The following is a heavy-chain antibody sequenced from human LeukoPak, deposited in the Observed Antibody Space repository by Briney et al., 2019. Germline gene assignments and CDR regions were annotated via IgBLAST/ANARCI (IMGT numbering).Heavy chain of an antibody. CDR1: GGSISSYY. V-gene: IGHV4-59*01. D-gene: IGHD4-11*01. CDR2: IYYSGST. CDR3: ARERLGAFDI. J-gene: IGHJ3*02. Sequence: SETLSLTCTVPGGSISSYYWSWIRQPPGQGLEWIGYIYYSGSTNYNPSLKSRVTISVDTSKTQFSLKLSSVTAADTAVYYCARERLGAFDIWGQGTMVTVSS.